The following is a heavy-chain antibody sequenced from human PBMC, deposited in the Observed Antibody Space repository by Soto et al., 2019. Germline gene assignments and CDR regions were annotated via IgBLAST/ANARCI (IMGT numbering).Heavy chain of an antibody. Sequence: QVQLVQSGAEVKKPGSSVKVSCKASGGTFSSYAISWVRQAPGQGLEWMGGSIPIFGTANYAQKFQGRVTITADESTSTAYMELSRLRSEDTAVYYCATSGFWSVPNSYGMDVGGQGTTVTVSS. CDR2: SIPIFGTA. CDR1: GGTFSSYA. CDR3: ATSGFWSVPNSYGMDV. D-gene: IGHD3-3*01. V-gene: IGHV1-69*01. J-gene: IGHJ6*02.